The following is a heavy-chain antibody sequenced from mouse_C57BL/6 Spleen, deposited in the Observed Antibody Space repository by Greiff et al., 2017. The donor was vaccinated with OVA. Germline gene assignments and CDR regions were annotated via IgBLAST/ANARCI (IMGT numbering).Heavy chain of an antibody. V-gene: IGHV3-6*01. Sequence: EVQVVESGPGLVKPSQSLSLTCSVTGYSITSGYYWNWIRQFPGNKLEWMGYISYDGSNNYNPSLKNRISITRDTSKNQFFLKLNSVTTEDTATYYCAREDGSSYFDYWGQGTTLTVSS. J-gene: IGHJ2*01. CDR1: GYSITSGYY. CDR2: ISYDGSN. D-gene: IGHD1-1*01. CDR3: AREDGSSYFDY.